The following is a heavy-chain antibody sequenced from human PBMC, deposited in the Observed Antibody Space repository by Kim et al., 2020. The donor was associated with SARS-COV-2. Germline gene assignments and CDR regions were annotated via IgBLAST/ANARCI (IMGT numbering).Heavy chain of an antibody. Sequence: SETLSLTCAVSGGSFSGYYWSWIRQPPGKGLEWIGEINHSGSTNYNPSLKSRVTISVDTSTNKSPLKLSSVNAADTAVYYCSRVRRIAAGRIDYWGQGTLGTVSS. CDR2: INHSGST. D-gene: IGHD6-13*01. V-gene: IGHV4-34*01. CDR1: GGSFSGYY. J-gene: IGHJ4*02. CDR3: SRVRRIAAGRIDY.